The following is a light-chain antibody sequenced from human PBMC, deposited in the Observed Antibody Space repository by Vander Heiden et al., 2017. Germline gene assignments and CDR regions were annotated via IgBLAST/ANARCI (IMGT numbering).Light chain of an antibody. V-gene: IGKV3-20*01. J-gene: IGKJ4*01. CDR3: QQYGSSPLT. Sequence: EIVLTQSPGTLSLSPGERATLSCRASQSVNSNFVAWYRQKPGQAPRLLISGASNRATGIPDRFSASGSGTDFTLTISRLEPEDFAVYYCQQYGSSPLTFGGGTEVESK. CDR1: QSVNSNF. CDR2: GAS.